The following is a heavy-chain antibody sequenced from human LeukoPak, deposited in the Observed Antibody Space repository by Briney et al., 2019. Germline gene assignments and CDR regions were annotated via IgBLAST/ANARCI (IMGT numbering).Heavy chain of an antibody. CDR3: AREGGVRGMDV. V-gene: IGHV3-21*01. CDR1: GFTFSSYS. D-gene: IGHD3-10*01. Sequence: GGSLRLSCAASGFTFSSYSMNWVRQAPGKGLEWVSSISSSSSYIYYADSVKGRFTIPRDNAKNSLYLQMNSLRAEDTAVYYCAREGGVRGMDVWGQGTTVTVSS. CDR2: ISSSSSYI. J-gene: IGHJ6*02.